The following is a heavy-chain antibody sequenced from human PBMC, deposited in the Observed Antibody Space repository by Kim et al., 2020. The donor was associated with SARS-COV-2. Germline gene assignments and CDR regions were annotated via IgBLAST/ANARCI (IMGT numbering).Heavy chain of an antibody. CDR2: INPSGGST. Sequence: ASVKVSCKASGYTFTSYYMHWVRQAPGQGLEWMGIINPSGGSTSYAQKFQGRVTMTRDTSTSTVYMELSSLRSEDTAVYYCATGSENYYDSSGYQWGAFDIWGQGTMVTVSS. V-gene: IGHV1-46*01. CDR3: ATGSENYYDSSGYQWGAFDI. D-gene: IGHD3-22*01. J-gene: IGHJ3*02. CDR1: GYTFTSYY.